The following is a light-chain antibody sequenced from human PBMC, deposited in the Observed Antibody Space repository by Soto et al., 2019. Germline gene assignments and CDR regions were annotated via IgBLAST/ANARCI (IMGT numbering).Light chain of an antibody. Sequence: DIVMTQTPLPSPVTLGQPASISCRSSQSLVHSDGNTYLTWLQQRPGQPPRLLLYKISKRFSGVSDRFSGSGAGPAFTLKISRVEPEDVGVYYCMQATQFPWTFGQGTKVEIK. CDR1: QSLVHSDGNTY. CDR3: MQATQFPWT. V-gene: IGKV2-24*01. J-gene: IGKJ1*01. CDR2: KIS.